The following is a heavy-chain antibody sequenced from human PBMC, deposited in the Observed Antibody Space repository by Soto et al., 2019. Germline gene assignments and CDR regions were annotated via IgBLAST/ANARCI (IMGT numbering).Heavy chain of an antibody. V-gene: IGHV3-11*06. Sequence: GSLRLSCAASVFTFSDYYMSWIRQAPGKGLEWVSYISSSSSYTNYADSVKGRFTISRDNAKNSLYLQMNSLRAEDTAVYYCARDDAEHDYGDYVDYWGQGTLVTSPQ. D-gene: IGHD4-17*01. J-gene: IGHJ4*02. CDR2: ISSSSSYT. CDR1: VFTFSDYY. CDR3: ARDDAEHDYGDYVDY.